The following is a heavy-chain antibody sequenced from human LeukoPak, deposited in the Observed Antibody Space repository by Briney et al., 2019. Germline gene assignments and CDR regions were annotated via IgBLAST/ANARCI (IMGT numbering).Heavy chain of an antibody. Sequence: PSETLSLTCTVSGGSISSSSYYWGWIRQPPGKGLEWIGSIYYSGSTYYNPSLKSRVTISVDTSKNQFSLKLSSVTAADTAVYYCARPGYCSSTSCYLDYWGQGTLVTVSS. D-gene: IGHD2-2*01. J-gene: IGHJ4*02. CDR2: IYYSGST. CDR1: GGSISSSSYY. CDR3: ARPGYCSSTSCYLDY. V-gene: IGHV4-39*01.